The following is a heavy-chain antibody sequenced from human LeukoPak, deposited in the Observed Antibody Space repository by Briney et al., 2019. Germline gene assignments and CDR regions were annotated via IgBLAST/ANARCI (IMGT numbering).Heavy chain of an antibody. CDR1: GGTFSSYA. Sequence: GASVKVSCKASGGTFSSYAISWVRQAPGQGLEWMGWINTNTGNPTYAQGFTGRFVFSLDTSVSTAYLQISSLKAEDTAVYYCARVKLAAAASYYMDVWGKGTTVTVSS. CDR3: ARVKLAAAASYYMDV. CDR2: INTNTGNP. J-gene: IGHJ6*03. V-gene: IGHV7-4-1*02. D-gene: IGHD6-13*01.